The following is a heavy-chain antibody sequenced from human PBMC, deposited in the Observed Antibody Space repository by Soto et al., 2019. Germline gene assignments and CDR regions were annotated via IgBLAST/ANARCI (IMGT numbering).Heavy chain of an antibody. V-gene: IGHV4-59*08. CDR3: ARSYYDRSGYAVDP. D-gene: IGHD3-22*01. Sequence: SETLSLTCIVSGDSISSYYWSWIRQSPGKGLEWIGYIHYSGSTNYNPSLKSRVAISVDTSKSQFSLKLSSVTAADTAVYYCARSYYDRSGYAVDPWGQGTLVTVSS. CDR2: IHYSGST. CDR1: GDSISSYY. J-gene: IGHJ5*02.